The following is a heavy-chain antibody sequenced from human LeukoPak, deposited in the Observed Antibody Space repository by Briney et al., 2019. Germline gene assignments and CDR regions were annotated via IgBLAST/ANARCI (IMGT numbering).Heavy chain of an antibody. CDR1: GGSFNGYY. J-gene: IGHJ6*03. CDR2: INNSGST. CDR3: ARGQNYDILTGYYDYYYYMDV. D-gene: IGHD3-9*01. V-gene: IGHV4-34*01. Sequence: PSETLSLTCAVYGGSFNGYYWSWIRQPPGKGLEWIGEINNSGSTNYNPSLKSRATISVDTSKNQFSLKFSSVTAADTAVYYCARGQNYDILTGYYDYYYYMDVWDKGTMVTVSS.